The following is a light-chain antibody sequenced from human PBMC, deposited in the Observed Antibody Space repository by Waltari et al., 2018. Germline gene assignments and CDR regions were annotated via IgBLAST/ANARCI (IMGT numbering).Light chain of an antibody. V-gene: IGKV3-11*01. CDR3: QQRSNRLLS. CDR2: DVS. J-gene: IGKJ4*01. CDR1: ESIGNY. Sequence: EIVLTQSPATLSLSPGDRATLFCRASESIGNYLAWYQQIPGQAPRLLIYDVSNRATGIPARFSGSGSGTDFSLTISSLEAEDFALYYCQQRSNRLLSFGGGTQVEI.